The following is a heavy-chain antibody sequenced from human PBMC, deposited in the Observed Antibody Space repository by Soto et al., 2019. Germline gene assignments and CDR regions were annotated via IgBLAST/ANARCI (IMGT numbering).Heavy chain of an antibody. J-gene: IGHJ6*02. CDR1: CFSISSGFY. Sequence: PWETLSLTCAVSCFSISSGFYWGWIRQPPGKGLEWIGNIYRSGSTYYNPSLKSRVTISVDTSKNQFSLKLSSVTAADTAVYYCARAFYGDSAAYYSGMDVWGQGTTVTVSS. V-gene: IGHV4-38-2*01. CDR3: ARAFYGDSAAYYSGMDV. CDR2: IYRSGST. D-gene: IGHD4-17*01.